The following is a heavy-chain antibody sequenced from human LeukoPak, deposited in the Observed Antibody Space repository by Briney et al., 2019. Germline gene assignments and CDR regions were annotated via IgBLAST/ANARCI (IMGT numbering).Heavy chain of an antibody. Sequence: GGSLRLSCAASGFTFSNYGMHWVRQAPGKGLEWVAFVRYDGINKYYADSVKGRFTISSDNSINTLYLQMNSLRAEDTAVYYCAKEHRIVVVPAAMGYWGQGTLVTVSS. CDR1: GFTFSNYG. CDR3: AKEHRIVVVPAAMGY. J-gene: IGHJ4*02. V-gene: IGHV3-30*02. D-gene: IGHD2-2*01. CDR2: VRYDGINK.